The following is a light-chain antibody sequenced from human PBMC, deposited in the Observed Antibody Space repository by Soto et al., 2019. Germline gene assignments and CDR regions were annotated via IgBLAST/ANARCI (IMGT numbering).Light chain of an antibody. J-gene: IGLJ2*01. Sequence: QSALTQPPSASGSPGQSVTISCAGTSSDVGGYKYVSWYQQHPGKAPELMIYEVTKRPSGVPDRFSGSKSGNTASLTVSGLQAEDEADYYCSSYAASSGILFGGGTKLTVL. CDR3: SSYAASSGIL. CDR1: SSDVGGYKY. V-gene: IGLV2-8*01. CDR2: EVT.